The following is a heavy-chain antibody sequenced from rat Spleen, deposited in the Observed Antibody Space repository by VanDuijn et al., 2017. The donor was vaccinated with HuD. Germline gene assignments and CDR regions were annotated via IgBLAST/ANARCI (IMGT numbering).Heavy chain of an antibody. CDR2: ITNTGNTP. CDR1: GFTFNDYW. CDR3: ATQHYGSPGGFAY. Sequence: EVQLVESGGGQVQPGRSLKLSCVGSGFTFNDYWMTWIRQAPGKGLEWIASITNTGNTPYYSQSVKGRFTISRDNAKSTLYLQMDSLRSEDTATYYCATQHYGSPGGFAYWGQGVMVTVSS. V-gene: IGHV5-31*01. D-gene: IGHD1-3*01. J-gene: IGHJ2*01.